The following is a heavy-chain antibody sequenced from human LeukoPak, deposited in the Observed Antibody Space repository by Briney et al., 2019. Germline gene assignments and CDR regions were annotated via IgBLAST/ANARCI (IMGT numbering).Heavy chain of an antibody. CDR3: ARDPNYYYDSSGFDY. J-gene: IGHJ4*02. CDR1: GGSISSYY. Sequence: SETLSLTCTVSGGSISSYYWSWIRQPPGKGLEWIGYIYYSGSTYYNPSLKSRVTISVDTSKNQFSLKLSSVTAADTAVYYCARDPNYYYDSSGFDYWGQGTLVTVSS. V-gene: IGHV4-30-4*01. CDR2: IYYSGST. D-gene: IGHD3-22*01.